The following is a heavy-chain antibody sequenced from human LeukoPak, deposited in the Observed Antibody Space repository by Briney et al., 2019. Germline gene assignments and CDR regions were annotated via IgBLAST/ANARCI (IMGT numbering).Heavy chain of an antibody. CDR2: ISDTGSTI. V-gene: IGHV3-48*04. Sequence: GGSLRLSCAASGFTFSSYSMNWVRQAPGKGLEWLSYISDTGSTIYYADSVKGRFTISRDNSKNTLCLQMNSLRAEDTAVYYCAKDRSSGWLTMTAGREYYFDYWGQGTPVTVSS. CDR1: GFTFSSYS. D-gene: IGHD6-19*01. J-gene: IGHJ4*02. CDR3: AKDRSSGWLTMTAGREYYFDY.